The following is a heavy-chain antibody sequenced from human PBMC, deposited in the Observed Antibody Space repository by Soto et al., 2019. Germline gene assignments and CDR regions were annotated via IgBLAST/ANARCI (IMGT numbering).Heavy chain of an antibody. CDR1: GGSISSGGYY. CDR3: ARDVTNYFDY. Sequence: SETLSLTCTVSGGSISSGGYYWSWIRQHPGKGLEWIGYIYYSGSTFYNPSLKSRVTISVDTSKNQFSLKLSSVTAADTAVYYCARDVTNYFDYWGQGTLVTVSS. D-gene: IGHD2-21*02. J-gene: IGHJ4*02. V-gene: IGHV4-31*03. CDR2: IYYSGST.